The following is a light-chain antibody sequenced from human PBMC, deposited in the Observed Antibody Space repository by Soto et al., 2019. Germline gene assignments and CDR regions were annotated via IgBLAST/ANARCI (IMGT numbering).Light chain of an antibody. CDR1: QSISSY. Sequence: DIQMTQSPSSLSASVGDRVTITCRASQSISSYLNWYQQKPGKAPKLLIYAASSLQSGVPSMFSGSGSATDFTLTIISLQHEDFATYYCQQSHSTPSFGGGTKVEIK. CDR2: AAS. CDR3: QQSHSTPS. J-gene: IGKJ4*01. V-gene: IGKV1-39*01.